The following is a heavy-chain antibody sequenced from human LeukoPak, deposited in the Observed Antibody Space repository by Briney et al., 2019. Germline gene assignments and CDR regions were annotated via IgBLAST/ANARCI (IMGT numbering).Heavy chain of an antibody. V-gene: IGHV3-49*04. D-gene: IGHD4-17*01. Sequence: GSLRLSCTASGFTFSDYTMSWVRQAPGKGLEWVGFIRSKAYGGTTEYAASVKGRFTISRDDSKSIAYLQMNSLKTEDTAVYYCTRDYGDYGSLFDYWGQGTLVTVSS. J-gene: IGHJ4*02. CDR2: IRSKAYGGTT. CDR3: TRDYGDYGSLFDY. CDR1: GFTFSDYT.